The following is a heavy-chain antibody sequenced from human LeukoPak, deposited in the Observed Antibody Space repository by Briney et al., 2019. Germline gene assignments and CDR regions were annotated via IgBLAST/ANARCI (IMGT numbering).Heavy chain of an antibody. CDR2: MNTNTGNP. J-gene: IGHJ4*02. CDR1: GYTFTSYA. CDR3: ARNSGGSDC. V-gene: IGHV7-4-1*02. Sequence: ASVKDSCKASGYTFTSYAMNWVRQAPGQGLEWMGWMNTNTGNPTYAQGFTGRFVFSVDTSVSTAYLQISSLKAEDTAVYSCARNSGGSDCWGQGTLVTVSS. D-gene: IGHD3-10*01.